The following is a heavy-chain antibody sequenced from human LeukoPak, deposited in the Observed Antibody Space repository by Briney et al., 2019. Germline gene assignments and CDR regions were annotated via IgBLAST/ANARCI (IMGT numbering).Heavy chain of an antibody. D-gene: IGHD1-26*01. CDR2: ISTSGGST. Sequence: GGSLRLSCAASGFTFSSYAMSWVRQAPGKGLEWVSTISTSGGSTYYADSVKGRFTISRDNSKNTLYLQMNSLRAEDTALYCCAKDRNSGNYYQTGDFHYWGQGTLVTVSS. CDR3: AKDRNSGNYYQTGDFHY. V-gene: IGHV3-23*01. CDR1: GFTFSSYA. J-gene: IGHJ4*02.